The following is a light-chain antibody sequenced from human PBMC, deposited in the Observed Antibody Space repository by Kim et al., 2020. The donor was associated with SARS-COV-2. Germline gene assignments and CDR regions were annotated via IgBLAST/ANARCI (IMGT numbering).Light chain of an antibody. Sequence: LSPRERAPLSCRASQSISSNYFSWYQQRPGQAPRLLIYGASSRATGIPDRFSGSGSGTDFTLTISRLEPEDFAMYYCQNYGSSLTTGGGTKVDIK. CDR1: QSISSNY. V-gene: IGKV3-20*01. CDR3: QNYGSSLT. CDR2: GAS. J-gene: IGKJ4*01.